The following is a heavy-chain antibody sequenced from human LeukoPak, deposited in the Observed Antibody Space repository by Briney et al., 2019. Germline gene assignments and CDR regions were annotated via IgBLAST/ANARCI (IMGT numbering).Heavy chain of an antibody. Sequence: SETLSLTCTVSGGSISSSSYYWGWIRQPPGKGLEWIGSNYYSGSTYYNPSLKSRVTISVDTSKNQFSLKLSSVTAADTAVYYCARSARYCSSTSCYEIPGDYWGQGTLVTVSS. V-gene: IGHV4-39*07. J-gene: IGHJ4*02. D-gene: IGHD2-2*01. CDR1: GGSISSSSYY. CDR2: NYYSGST. CDR3: ARSARYCSSTSCYEIPGDY.